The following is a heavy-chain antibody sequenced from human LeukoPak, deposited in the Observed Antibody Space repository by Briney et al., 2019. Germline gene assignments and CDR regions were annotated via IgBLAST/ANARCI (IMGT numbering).Heavy chain of an antibody. CDR2: ISYDGSNK. Sequence: GGSLRLSCAASGFTFSSYAMHGVRQAPGKGLEWVAVISYDGSNKYYADSVKGRFTISRDNSKNTLYLQMNSLRAEDTAVYYCARDHSSSSSYYFDYWGQGTLVTVSS. V-gene: IGHV3-30-3*01. CDR3: ARDHSSSSSYYFDY. CDR1: GFTFSSYA. J-gene: IGHJ4*02. D-gene: IGHD6-6*01.